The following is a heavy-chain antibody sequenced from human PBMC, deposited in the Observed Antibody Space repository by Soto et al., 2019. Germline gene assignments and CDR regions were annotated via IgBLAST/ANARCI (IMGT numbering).Heavy chain of an antibody. CDR2: TYHSGGT. J-gene: IGHJ4*02. D-gene: IGHD3-22*01. CDR1: GDSISSGGYS. V-gene: IGHV4-30-2*01. Sequence: QLQLQESGSGLVKPSQTLSLTCVVSGDSISSGGYSWNWIRQPPGKGLEWIGHTYHSGGTLYNPSLDSRVTISVAKSKNQFSLWLTSVTAADTAVYYCARDSLSGYYFDYWGQGTLVTVSS. CDR3: ARDSLSGYYFDY.